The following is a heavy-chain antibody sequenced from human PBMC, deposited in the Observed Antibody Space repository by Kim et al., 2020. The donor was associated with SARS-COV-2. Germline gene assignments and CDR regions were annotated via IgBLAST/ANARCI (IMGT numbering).Heavy chain of an antibody. V-gene: IGHV4-4*02. Sequence: GSTNYNPSLKSRVTISVDKSKNQFSLKLSSVTAADTAVYYCARALRNLYPWGQGTLVTVSS. D-gene: IGHD3-10*01. CDR2: GST. J-gene: IGHJ5*02. CDR3: ARALRNLYP.